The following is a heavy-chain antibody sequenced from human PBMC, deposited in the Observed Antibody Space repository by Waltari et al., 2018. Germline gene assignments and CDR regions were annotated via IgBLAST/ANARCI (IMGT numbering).Heavy chain of an antibody. CDR1: GFVFRTFA. D-gene: IGHD1-7*01. J-gene: IGHJ6*02. CDR3: AKDPCCETGTANYGMDV. V-gene: IGHV3-48*01. Sequence: DVQLVESGGGLVQPGGSLRLSCSASGFVFRTFAMNWVRQAPGRGVEWVAYIGRVAYYNFQHYADSVRGRFTVARDDVDNIVYLQMDNVRAEDTAGYYCAKDPCCETGTANYGMDVWGQGTTVTVSS. CDR2: IGRVAYYN.